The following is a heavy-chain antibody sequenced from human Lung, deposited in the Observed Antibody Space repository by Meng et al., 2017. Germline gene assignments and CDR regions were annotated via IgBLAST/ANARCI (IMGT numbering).Heavy chain of an antibody. CDR2: INHSGST. CDR3: ARGPTTMAHDFDY. Sequence: QVQLQQWGAGLLKPSATLSLTCVVSGGSFSDYYWSWIRHPPGKGLEWIGEINHSGSTNYNPSLESRATISVDTSQNNLSLKLSSVTAADSAVYYCARGPTTMAHDFDYWGQGTLVTVSS. D-gene: IGHD4-11*01. CDR1: GGSFSDYY. J-gene: IGHJ4*02. V-gene: IGHV4-34*01.